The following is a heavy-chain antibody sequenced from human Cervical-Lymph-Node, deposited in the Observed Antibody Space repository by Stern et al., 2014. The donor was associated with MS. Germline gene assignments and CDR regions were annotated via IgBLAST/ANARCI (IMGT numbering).Heavy chain of an antibody. CDR2: VVVFNGDV. Sequence: QMQLVQSGPEVKKPGTSVQVSCKASGITFSHSAIQWLRQARGQGPEWIGWVVVFNGDVNYAPRFQERVTITRDMSTSTVYMELRSLRSEDTAIYYCASERYTYYDDQRPPGGFDPWGQGTLVTVSS. CDR1: GITFSHSA. CDR3: ASERYTYYDDQRPPGGFDP. J-gene: IGHJ5*02. D-gene: IGHD3-3*01. V-gene: IGHV1-58*02.